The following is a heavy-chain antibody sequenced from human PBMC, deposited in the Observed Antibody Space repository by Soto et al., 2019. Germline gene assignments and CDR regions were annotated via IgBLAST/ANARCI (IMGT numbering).Heavy chain of an antibody. CDR3: AKAVIVATIPGRGPSFDY. CDR1: GYTFTSYH. Sequence: QVQLVQSGAEVKKPGASVRVSCKASGYTFTSYHIAWVRQAPGQWLEWMGSVSGYDGDTNYAQSFQGRVTMTTDPSTTSAYMELRSLRSDDTAMYFCAKAVIVATIPGRGPSFDYWGQGPLVTVSS. V-gene: IGHV1-18*01. J-gene: IGHJ4*02. CDR2: VSGYDGDT. D-gene: IGHD5-12*01.